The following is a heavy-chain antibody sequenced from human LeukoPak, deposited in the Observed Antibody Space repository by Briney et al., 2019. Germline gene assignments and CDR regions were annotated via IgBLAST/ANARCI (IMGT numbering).Heavy chain of an antibody. CDR2: INPNGGGT. V-gene: IGHV1-2*04. D-gene: IGHD1-7*01. CDR3: ARVRITGTTKWFDP. J-gene: IGHJ5*02. CDR1: GYTFTGYY. Sequence: ASVKVSCKASGYTFTGYYMHWVRQAPGQGLEWMGWINPNGGGTNYAQKFQGWVTMTRDTSISTAYMELSRLRSDDTAVYYCARVRITGTTKWFDPWGQGTLVTVSS.